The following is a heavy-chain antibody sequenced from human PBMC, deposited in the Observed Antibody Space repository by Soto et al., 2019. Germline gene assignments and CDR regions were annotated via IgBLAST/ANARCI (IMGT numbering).Heavy chain of an antibody. CDR3: AKRRGVGLTRSSFDD. J-gene: IGHJ4*02. D-gene: IGHD1-26*01. CDR2: IDPSGGDT. CDR1: GYTFNRHY. V-gene: IGHV1-46*02. Sequence: QVQLVQSGAEVRKPGASVKVSCTASGYTFNRHYIQWVRQAPGQGLEWMGMIDPSGGDTNYAKKFTGRDTLTSDTSTSTVYMELSSLRSEDAAVYYCAKRRGVGLTRSSFDDWGPGTLVIVSS.